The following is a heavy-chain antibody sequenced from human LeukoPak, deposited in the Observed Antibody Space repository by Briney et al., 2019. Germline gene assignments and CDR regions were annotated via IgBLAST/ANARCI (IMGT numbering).Heavy chain of an antibody. D-gene: IGHD2-15*01. CDR1: GDSISSYY. J-gene: IGHJ4*02. CDR2: IYYSGGT. Sequence: SETLSLTCTVSGDSISSYYWSWIRQPPGKGLEWIGYIYYSGGTNYNPSLKSRVTISIDTSKKQFSLRLSSVTAADTAVYYCARASCSGGTCPRGWYFDYWGQGTLVTVSS. V-gene: IGHV4-59*01. CDR3: ARASCSGGTCPRGWYFDY.